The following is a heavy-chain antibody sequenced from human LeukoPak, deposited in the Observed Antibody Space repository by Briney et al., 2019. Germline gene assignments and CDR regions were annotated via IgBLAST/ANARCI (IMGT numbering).Heavy chain of an antibody. V-gene: IGHV4-39*02. Sequence: PSETLSLTCTVSGGSISSTIYYWGWIRQPPGKGREWIGNIYYSGSTYYNPSLKSRVTTSVDTSKNQFSLKLGSVTAADTAVYYCARDAGISYDFWSGYYTSGHYGMDVWGQGTTVTVSS. CDR1: GGSISSTIYY. CDR2: IYYSGST. CDR3: ARDAGISYDFWSGYYTSGHYGMDV. D-gene: IGHD3-3*01. J-gene: IGHJ6*02.